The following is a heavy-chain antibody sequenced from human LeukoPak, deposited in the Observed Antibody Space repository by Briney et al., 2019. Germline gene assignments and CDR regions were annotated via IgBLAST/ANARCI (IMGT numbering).Heavy chain of an antibody. V-gene: IGHV4-59*01. D-gene: IGHD6-19*01. CDR1: GGSISSYY. CDR2: IYYSGST. Sequence: SETLSLTCTVSGGSISSYYWRWIRQPPGKGLVWIGYIYYSGSTNYNPPLKSRVTISVDTSKNQFSLKLSSVTAADAAVYYCARGLYSSGWALFDYWGEGTLVTVSS. CDR3: ARGLYSSGWALFDY. J-gene: IGHJ4*02.